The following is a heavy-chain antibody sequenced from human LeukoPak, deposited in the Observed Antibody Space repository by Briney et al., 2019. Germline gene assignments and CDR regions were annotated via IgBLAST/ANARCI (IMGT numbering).Heavy chain of an antibody. J-gene: IGHJ4*02. CDR2: MNPNSGNT. V-gene: IGHV1-8*01. Sequence: ASVTVSCTASGYTFTSYDINWVRQAPGQGLEWMGWMNPNSGNTGYAQKFQGRVTITADKSTSTAYMELSSLRSEDTAVYYCARVVTYYYDSSGYYYQYYFDYWGQGTLVTVSS. CDR1: GYTFTSYD. D-gene: IGHD3-22*01. CDR3: ARVVTYYYDSSGYYYQYYFDY.